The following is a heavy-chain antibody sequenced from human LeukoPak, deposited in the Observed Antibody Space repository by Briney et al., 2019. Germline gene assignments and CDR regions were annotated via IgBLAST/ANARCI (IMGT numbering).Heavy chain of an antibody. Sequence: GGSLRLSCAAPGVTFSSYSMNWVRQAPGKGLEWVSYISSSSSTIYYADSVKGRFTISRDNAKNSLYLQMNSLRAEDTAVYYCARGSSGWLGAFDIWGQGTMVTVSS. J-gene: IGHJ3*02. CDR3: ARGSSGWLGAFDI. D-gene: IGHD6-19*01. CDR2: ISSSSSTI. V-gene: IGHV3-48*04. CDR1: GVTFSSYS.